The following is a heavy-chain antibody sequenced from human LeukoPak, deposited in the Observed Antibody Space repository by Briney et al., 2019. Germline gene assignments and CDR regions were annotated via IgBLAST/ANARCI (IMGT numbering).Heavy chain of an antibody. V-gene: IGHV1-69*13. J-gene: IGHJ6*04. CDR1: GGTFSSYA. Sequence: GASVKVSCKASGGTFSSYAISWVRQAPGQGLEWMGGIIPIFGTANYAQKFQGRVTITADESTSTAYMELSSLRSEDTAVYYCASHAAGGPYYYYYGMDVWGKGTTVTVSS. D-gene: IGHD3-10*01. CDR3: ASHAAGGPYYYYYGMDV. CDR2: IIPIFGTA.